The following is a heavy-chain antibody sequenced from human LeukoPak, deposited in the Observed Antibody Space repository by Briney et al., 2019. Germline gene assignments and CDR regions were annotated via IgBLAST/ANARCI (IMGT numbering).Heavy chain of an antibody. CDR3: TRDSSKSYFDY. CDR1: GFTFSNYW. V-gene: IGHV3-74*01. J-gene: IGHJ4*02. D-gene: IGHD6-13*01. CDR2: INSDGSST. Sequence: PGGSLRLSCAASGFTFSNYWMHWVRQVPGKGLVWVSRINSDGSSTSHADSVKGRFTISRDNSKNTVYLQMNSLRAEDTAVYYCTRDSSKSYFDYWGQGILVTVSS.